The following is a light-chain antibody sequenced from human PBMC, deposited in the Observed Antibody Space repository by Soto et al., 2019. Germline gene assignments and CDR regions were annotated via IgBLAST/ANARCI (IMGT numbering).Light chain of an antibody. CDR2: AAS. Sequence: DIQMTQSPSSLSASVGDRVTITCRASQSISTYLNWYQQKPGKAPELLIYAASSLHTGVPSRFSGSGSGTDFTLTISNLQPEDFASYYCQQSYNTLTFGGGTKVEIK. J-gene: IGKJ4*01. CDR3: QQSYNTLT. CDR1: QSISTY. V-gene: IGKV1-39*01.